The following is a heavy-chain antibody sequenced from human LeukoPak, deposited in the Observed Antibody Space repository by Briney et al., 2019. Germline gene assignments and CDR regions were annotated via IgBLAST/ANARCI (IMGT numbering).Heavy chain of an antibody. CDR1: GFTFSSYG. CDR2: IRYDGSNK. CDR3: ARVGARLGAFDI. D-gene: IGHD6-25*01. Sequence: GNSLRLSCAASGFTFSSYGMHWVRQAPGKGLEWVAFIRYDGSNKYYADSVKGRFTISRDNAKNTLYLQMNSLRAEDTAVYYCARVGARLGAFDIWGQGTMVTVSS. V-gene: IGHV3-33*01. J-gene: IGHJ3*02.